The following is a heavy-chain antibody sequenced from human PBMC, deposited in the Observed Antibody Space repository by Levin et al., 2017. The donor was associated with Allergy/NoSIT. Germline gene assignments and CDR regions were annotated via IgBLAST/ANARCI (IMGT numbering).Heavy chain of an antibody. D-gene: IGHD3-22*01. V-gene: IGHV4-34*01. J-gene: IGHJ4*02. CDR3: ARVGLTMIDY. Sequence: PSETLSLTCAVYGGSFSGYYWSWIRQPPGKGLEWIGEINHSGSTNYNPSLKSRVTISVDTSKNQFSLKLSSVTAADTAVYYCARVGLTMIDYWGQGTLVTVSS. CDR1: GGSFSGYY. CDR2: INHSGST.